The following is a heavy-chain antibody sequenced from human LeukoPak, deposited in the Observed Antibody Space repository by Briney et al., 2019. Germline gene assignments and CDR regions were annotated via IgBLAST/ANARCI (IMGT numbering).Heavy chain of an antibody. CDR3: ARVESGYSGYEAPNY. Sequence: GGSLRLSCAASGFTFSDYYLSWIRQAPGKGLDWVSYISTSGNTIYDADSVKGRFTISRDNAKNSLYLQMNSLRAEDTAVYYCARVESGYSGYEAPNYWGQGTLVTVSS. J-gene: IGHJ4*02. D-gene: IGHD5-12*01. CDR2: ISTSGNTI. CDR1: GFTFSDYY. V-gene: IGHV3-11*04.